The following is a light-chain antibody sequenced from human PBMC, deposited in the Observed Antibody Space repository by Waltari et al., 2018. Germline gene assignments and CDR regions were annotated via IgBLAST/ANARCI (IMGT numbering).Light chain of an antibody. J-gene: IGKJ1*01. CDR2: GAS. V-gene: IGKV3-20*01. CDR1: QSVSSSY. Sequence: EIVLTQSPGTLSLSPGERATLSCRASQSVSSSYLAWYQQKPGQAPRPLVDGASSRATGIPDRFSGSGSGTDFTLTISRLGPEDFAVYYCQQYATSPGAFGQGTKVEIK. CDR3: QQYATSPGA.